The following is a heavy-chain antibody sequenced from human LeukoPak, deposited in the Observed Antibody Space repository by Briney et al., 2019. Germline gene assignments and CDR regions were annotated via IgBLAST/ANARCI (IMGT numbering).Heavy chain of an antibody. Sequence: GRSLRLSCAASGFTFSSYGMHWVRQAPGKGLEWVAVISYDGSNKYYADSVKGRFTISRDNSKNTLYLQMNSLRAEDTAVYYCAKGGYSYGSWGQGTLVTVSS. CDR1: GFTFSSYG. CDR3: AKGGYSYGS. V-gene: IGHV3-30*18. CDR2: ISYDGSNK. D-gene: IGHD5-18*01. J-gene: IGHJ4*02.